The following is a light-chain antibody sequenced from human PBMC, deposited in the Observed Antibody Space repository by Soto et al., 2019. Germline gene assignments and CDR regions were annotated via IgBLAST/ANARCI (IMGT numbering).Light chain of an antibody. CDR2: DVS. CDR1: SSDVGGYNY. CDR3: SWYTTSNTLYIV. V-gene: IGLV2-14*03. Sequence: QSALTHPASVSGSPGQSITISCTGTSSDVGGYNYVSWYQHHPGKAPKLMIFDVSNRPSGVSNRFSGSKSGNTASLTISGLQPEDEADYYFSWYTTSNTLYIVFGIGRKVTVL. J-gene: IGLJ1*01.